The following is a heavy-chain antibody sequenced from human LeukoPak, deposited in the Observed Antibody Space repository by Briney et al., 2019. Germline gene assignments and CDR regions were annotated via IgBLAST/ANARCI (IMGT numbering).Heavy chain of an antibody. V-gene: IGHV4-39*01. D-gene: IGHD6-13*01. J-gene: IGHJ4*02. CDR3: ARHSREYSSSWYYFDR. CDR1: GASVISSNYC. Sequence: SETLSFTCTVSGASVISSNYCWGWVRQPPGKGLEWIGSMFYSGTTYTNPSLKSRVTISVDTSKNQFSLNLSSVTAADTAVYHCARHSREYSSSWYYFDRWGQGTLVTVSS. CDR2: MFYSGTT.